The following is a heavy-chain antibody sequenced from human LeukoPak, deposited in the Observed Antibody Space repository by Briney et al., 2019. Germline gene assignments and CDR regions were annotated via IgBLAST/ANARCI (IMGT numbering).Heavy chain of an antibody. V-gene: IGHV3-53*01. D-gene: IGHD6-19*01. Sequence: PSGGSLRLSCVVSGFTVSSNYMSWVRQAPGKGLEWVSVIYSGGSTYYADSVKGRFTISRDNSKNTLYLQMNSLRAEDTAVYYCARVLGGGWYDAFDIWGQGTMVTVSS. CDR3: ARVLGGGWYDAFDI. CDR2: IYSGGST. CDR1: GFTVSSNY. J-gene: IGHJ3*02.